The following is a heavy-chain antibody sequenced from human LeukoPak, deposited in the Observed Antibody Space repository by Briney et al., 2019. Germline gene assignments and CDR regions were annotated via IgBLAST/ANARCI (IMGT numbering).Heavy chain of an antibody. D-gene: IGHD5-18*01. J-gene: IGHJ6*02. CDR3: ARDYVSGTAMVLYYYGMDV. V-gene: IGHV3-11*01. CDR2: ISSSGSTI. Sequence: GGSLRLSCAASGFTFSDYYMSWIRQAPGKGLEWVSYISSSGSTIYYADSVKGRFTIPRDNAKNSLYLQMNSLRAEDTAVYYCARDYVSGTAMVLYYYGMDVWGQGTTVTVSS. CDR1: GFTFSDYY.